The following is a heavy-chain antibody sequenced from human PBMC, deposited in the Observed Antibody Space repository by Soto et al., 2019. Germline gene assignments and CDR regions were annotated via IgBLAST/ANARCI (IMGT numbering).Heavy chain of an antibody. CDR2: ISWNNGSI. D-gene: IGHD6-19*01. CDR3: AKSNNTGWFHFDY. CDR1: GFTFDDYG. J-gene: IGHJ4*02. Sequence: GGSLRLSCAASGFTFDDYGMHWVRQGPGKGLEWVSGISWNNGSIGYAEFVKGRFTISRDNAKNSLYLQMNSLRAEDTALYFCAKSNNTGWFHFDYWGQGTLVTVSS. V-gene: IGHV3-9*01.